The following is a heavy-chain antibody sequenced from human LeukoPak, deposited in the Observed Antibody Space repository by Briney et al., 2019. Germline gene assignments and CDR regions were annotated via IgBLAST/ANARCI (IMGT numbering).Heavy chain of an antibody. Sequence: GGSLRLSCAASGFTFSTYSMNWVRQAPGKGLEWVSYISSSSSTIYYADSVKGRFTISRDNAKNSLYLQMNSLRAEDTAVYYCARGSTYYDSSGQVPFDYWGQGTLVXVSS. CDR3: ARGSTYYDSSGQVPFDY. CDR1: GFTFSTYS. V-gene: IGHV3-48*01. CDR2: ISSSSSTI. D-gene: IGHD3-22*01. J-gene: IGHJ4*02.